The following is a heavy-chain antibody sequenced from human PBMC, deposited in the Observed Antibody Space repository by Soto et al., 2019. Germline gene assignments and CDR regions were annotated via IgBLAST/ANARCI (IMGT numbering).Heavy chain of an antibody. CDR1: GFTVSSNY. CDR3: ARVVFSSGHPFFDY. CDR2: IYSGGST. J-gene: IGHJ4*02. Sequence: GGSLRLSCAASGFTVSSNYMSWVRQAPGKGLEWVSVIYSGGSTYYADSVKGRFTISRHNSKNTLYLQMNSLRAEDTAVYYCARVVFSSGHPFFDYWGQGTLVTVSS. D-gene: IGHD6-19*01. V-gene: IGHV3-53*04.